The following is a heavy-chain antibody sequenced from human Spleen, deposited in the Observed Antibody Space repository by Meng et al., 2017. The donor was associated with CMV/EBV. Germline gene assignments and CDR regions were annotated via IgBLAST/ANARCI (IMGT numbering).Heavy chain of an antibody. CDR2: IDGSGSDT. V-gene: IGHV3-23*01. CDR1: GFTFSDSG. J-gene: IGHJ4*02. Sequence: GESLKISCKVSGFTFSDSGMGWVRHGPGKGLEWVSTIDGSGSDTHYADSVKGRFTISRDNSKNTLSLQMNSLRADDTAVYYCATDAGSFNPFDYWGQGTLVTVSS. CDR3: ATDAGSFNPFDY. D-gene: IGHD1-14*01.